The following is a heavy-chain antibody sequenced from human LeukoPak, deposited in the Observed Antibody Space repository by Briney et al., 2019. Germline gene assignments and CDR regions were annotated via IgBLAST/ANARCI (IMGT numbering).Heavy chain of an antibody. J-gene: IGHJ4*02. V-gene: IGHV3-23*01. CDR1: GFTFSSYA. CDR3: AKGEAAIPYYFDY. Sequence: GGSLRLSCAASGFTFSSYAVSWVRQAPGKGLEWVSAISGSGGSTYYADSVKGRFTISRDNSKNTLYLQMNSLRAEDTAVYYCAKGEAAIPYYFDYWGQGTLVTVSS. D-gene: IGHD2-15*01. CDR2: ISGSGGST.